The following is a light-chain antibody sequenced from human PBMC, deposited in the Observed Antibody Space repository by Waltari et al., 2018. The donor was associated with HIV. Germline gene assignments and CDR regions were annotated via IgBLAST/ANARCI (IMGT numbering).Light chain of an antibody. CDR2: DVS. CDR1: SSDVGGYNY. Sequence: QSALTQPRSVSGSPGQSVTISCTGTSSDVGGYNYVSWYQQHPGKAPKLMIYDVSKRPSGVPDRCSGSKSGNTAHLTISGLQAEDEADYYCCSYAGSYGVVFGGGTKLTVL. J-gene: IGLJ2*01. CDR3: CSYAGSYGVV. V-gene: IGLV2-11*01.